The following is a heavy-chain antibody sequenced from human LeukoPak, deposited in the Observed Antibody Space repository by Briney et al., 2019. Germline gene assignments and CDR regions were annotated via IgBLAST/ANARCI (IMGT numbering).Heavy chain of an antibody. J-gene: IGHJ4*02. V-gene: IGHV3-23*01. Sequence: GGSLRLSCAASGFTFSSYAMSWVRQAPGKGLEWVSAISGSGSNTFYAESVKGRFTISRDNSKNTLNLQMNSLRVEDTAVYYCAKGASYSYGDPDYWGQGTLVTVSS. D-gene: IGHD5-18*01. CDR1: GFTFSSYA. CDR2: ISGSGSNT. CDR3: AKGASYSYGDPDY.